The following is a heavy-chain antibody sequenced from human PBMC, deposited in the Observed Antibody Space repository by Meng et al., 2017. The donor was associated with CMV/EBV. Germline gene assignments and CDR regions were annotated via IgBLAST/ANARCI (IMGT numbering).Heavy chain of an antibody. J-gene: IGHJ4*02. D-gene: IGHD6-13*01. CDR1: GYAFTGYH. Sequence: GYAFTGYHIHWVRQAPGQGLEWMGWINPNSGYTNYAQKFQGRVTMTRDTSISTAYMELSRLTSDDTAVYFCARDANPYSSTWYANDYWGQGTLVTVSS. CDR3: ARDANPYSSTWYANDY. CDR2: INPNSGYT. V-gene: IGHV1-2*02.